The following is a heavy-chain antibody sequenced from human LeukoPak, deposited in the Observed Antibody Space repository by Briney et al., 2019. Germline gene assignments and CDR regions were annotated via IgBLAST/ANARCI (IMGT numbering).Heavy chain of an antibody. V-gene: IGHV1-69*13. D-gene: IGHD3-10*01. J-gene: IGHJ4*02. Sequence: SVKVSCKASGGTFSSYAISWVRQAPGQGLEWMGGIIPIFGTANYAQKFQGRVTITADESTSTAYMELSSLRSEDTAVYYRAREPYYYGSGSYCFDYWGQGTLVTVSS. CDR2: IIPIFGTA. CDR1: GGTFSSYA. CDR3: AREPYYYGSGSYCFDY.